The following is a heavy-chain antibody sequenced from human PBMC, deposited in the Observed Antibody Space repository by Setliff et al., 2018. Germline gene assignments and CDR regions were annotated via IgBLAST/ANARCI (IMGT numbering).Heavy chain of an antibody. Sequence: GGSLRLSCAVSGFTFSNHGMNWVRQAPGKGLEWVSYINAWGTSKYYADSVKGRFTISRDNAKNSLYLDLNSLRAEDMAVYYCAKDGGTSMVKTYYYGLDVWDQGTTVTVSS. D-gene: IGHD5-18*01. J-gene: IGHJ6*02. V-gene: IGHV3-48*03. CDR3: AKDGGTSMVKTYYYGLDV. CDR1: GFTFSNHG. CDR2: INAWGTSK.